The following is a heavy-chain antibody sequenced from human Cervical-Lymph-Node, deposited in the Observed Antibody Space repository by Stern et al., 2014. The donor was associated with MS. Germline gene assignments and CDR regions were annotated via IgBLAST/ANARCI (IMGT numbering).Heavy chain of an antibody. Sequence: EQLVESGPGLVKPSETLSLTCTVSGGSISSYYWSWIRQPPGQGMEWTGYIYYSGSTNYNPSLKSRVTIAVDTSKNQFSLKLSSVAAADTAVYYCARGGSGYDYHWFDPWGQGTLVTVSS. CDR1: GGSISSYY. J-gene: IGHJ5*02. V-gene: IGHV4-59*01. CDR2: IYYSGST. CDR3: ARGGSGYDYHWFDP. D-gene: IGHD5-12*01.